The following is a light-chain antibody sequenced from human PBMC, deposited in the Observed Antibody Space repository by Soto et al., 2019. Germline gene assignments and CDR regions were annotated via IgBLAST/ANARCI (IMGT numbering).Light chain of an antibody. V-gene: IGLV4-69*01. CDR3: QARGTGIVV. CDR1: SGHSTYA. Sequence: QPVLTQSPSASASRGASVKLTCTLSSGHSTYAIAWLQQQPEKGPRSLMKLNSDGSHSKGSGIPDRFSGSASGAARYLTISGLQPEDEADYYCQARGTGIVVFGGGTQLTVL. J-gene: IGLJ2*01. CDR2: LNSDGSH.